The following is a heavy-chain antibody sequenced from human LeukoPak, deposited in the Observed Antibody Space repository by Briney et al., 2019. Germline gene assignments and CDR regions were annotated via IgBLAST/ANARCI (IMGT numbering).Heavy chain of an antibody. CDR1: GFTFDDYA. J-gene: IGHJ4*02. D-gene: IGHD3-16*02. Sequence: GRSLRLFCAASGFTFDDYAMHWVRQAPGKGLEWVSGISWNSGSIGYADSVKGRFTISRDNAKNSLYLQMNSLRAEDTALYYCAKDNSAGGLRLGELSTDYFDYWGQGTLVTVSS. V-gene: IGHV3-9*01. CDR2: ISWNSGSI. CDR3: AKDNSAGGLRLGELSTDYFDY.